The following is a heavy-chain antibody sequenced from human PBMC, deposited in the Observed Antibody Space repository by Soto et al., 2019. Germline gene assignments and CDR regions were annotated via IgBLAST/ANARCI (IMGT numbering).Heavy chain of an antibody. CDR2: IYSGGST. V-gene: IGHV3-53*01. Sequence: PGGSLRLSCAASGFTVSSNYMSWVRQAPGKGLEWVSVIYSGGSTYYADSVKGRFTISRDNSKNTLYLQMNSLRAEDTAVYYCARAPYYYDSSGYYPFDYWGQGTLVTVSS. CDR3: ARAPYYYDSSGYYPFDY. J-gene: IGHJ4*02. D-gene: IGHD3-22*01. CDR1: GFTVSSNY.